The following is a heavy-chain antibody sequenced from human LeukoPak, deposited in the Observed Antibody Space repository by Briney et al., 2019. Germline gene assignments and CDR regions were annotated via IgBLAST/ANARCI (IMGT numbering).Heavy chain of an antibody. CDR2: VSDSETT. V-gene: IGHV4-59*11. CDR3: PTRPAETTGFGVLDY. D-gene: IGHD3-10*01. Sequence: SETLSLTCSVSGASMHNHYWSWIRQPPGKALEWIGYVSDSETTHYNPSLKSRVSMSVDTSKNEFSLRLSSVTAADTALYYCPTRPAETTGFGVLDYWTRETLVTVPS. CDR1: GASMHNHY. J-gene: IGHJ4*02.